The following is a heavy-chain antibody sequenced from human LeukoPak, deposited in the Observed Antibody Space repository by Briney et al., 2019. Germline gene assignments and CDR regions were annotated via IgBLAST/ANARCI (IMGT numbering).Heavy chain of an antibody. CDR3: AKACGGSCYGGLDY. CDR1: GFTFSSYA. J-gene: IGHJ4*02. V-gene: IGHV3-23*01. Sequence: GGSLRLSCAASGFTFSSYAMSWVRQAPGKGLEWVSAISGSGGSTYYADSVKGRFTISRDNSKNTLYLQMNSLRAEDTAVYYCAKACGGSCYGGLDYWGQGTLVTVPS. D-gene: IGHD2-15*01. CDR2: ISGSGGST.